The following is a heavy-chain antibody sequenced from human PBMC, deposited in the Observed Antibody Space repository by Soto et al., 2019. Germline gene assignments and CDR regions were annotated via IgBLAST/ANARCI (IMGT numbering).Heavy chain of an antibody. CDR3: AKGDHSSGQTYYYYYYGMDV. D-gene: IGHD6-19*01. CDR2: ISYDGSNK. V-gene: IGHV3-30*18. Sequence: GGSLRLSCAASGFTFSSYGMHWVRQAPGKGLEWVAVISYDGSNKYYADSAKGRFTISRDNSKNTLYLQMNSLRAEDTAVYYCAKGDHSSGQTYYYYYYGMDVWGQGTTVTVSS. CDR1: GFTFSSYG. J-gene: IGHJ6*02.